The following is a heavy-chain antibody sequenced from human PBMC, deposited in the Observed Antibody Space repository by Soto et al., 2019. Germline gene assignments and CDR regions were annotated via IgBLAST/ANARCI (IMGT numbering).Heavy chain of an antibody. J-gene: IGHJ4*02. V-gene: IGHV1-18*01. D-gene: IGHD1-1*01. Sequence: QVQLVQSGAEVKKPGASVKVSCKASGYSFTNYGFSWVRQAPGQGLERMGWINGYNGNTNYAPKLQGRFTMPTDTSTSTAYMELGSLTSDDTAVNFCAASTATSSLWGQGTLVTVSS. CDR3: AASTATSSL. CDR2: INGYNGNT. CDR1: GYSFTNYG.